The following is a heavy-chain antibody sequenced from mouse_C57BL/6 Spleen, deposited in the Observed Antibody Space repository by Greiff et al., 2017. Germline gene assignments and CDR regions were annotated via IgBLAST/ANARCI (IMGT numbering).Heavy chain of an antibody. CDR1: GFTFSDYG. V-gene: IGHV5-15*01. CDR3: ARHGNYYGSSYEGYFDY. D-gene: IGHD1-1*01. Sequence: EVQLVESGGGLVQPGGSLKLSCAASGFTFSDYGMAWVRQAPRKGPEWVAFISNLAYSIYYADTVTGRFTISRENAKNTLYLEMSSRRSEDTAMYYWARHGNYYGSSYEGYFDYWGQGTTLTVSS. J-gene: IGHJ2*01. CDR2: ISNLAYSI.